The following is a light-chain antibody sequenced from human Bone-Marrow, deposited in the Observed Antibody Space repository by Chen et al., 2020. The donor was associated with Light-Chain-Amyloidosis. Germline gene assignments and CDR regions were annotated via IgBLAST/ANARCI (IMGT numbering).Light chain of an antibody. J-gene: IGLJ2*01. Sequence: SYELTQPPSVSVSPGQTARITCSGDDLPTKYAYWYQQKPGQAPVLVIHRHTERPSGISERLSGSSSGTTATLTISGVQAEDEADYHCQSADSSGTYEVIFGGGTKLTVL. CDR3: QSADSSGTYEVI. V-gene: IGLV3-25*03. CDR1: DLPTKY. CDR2: RHT.